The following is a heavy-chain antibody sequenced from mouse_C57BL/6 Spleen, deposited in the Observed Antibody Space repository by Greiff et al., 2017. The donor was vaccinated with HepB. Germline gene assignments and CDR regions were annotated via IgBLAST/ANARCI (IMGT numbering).Heavy chain of an antibody. V-gene: IGHV5-6*01. CDR2: ISSGGSYT. Sequence: EVQLVESGGDLVKPGGSLKLSCAASGFTFSSYGMSWVRQTPDKRLEWVATISSGGSYTYYPDSVKGRFTISRDNAKNTLYLQMSSLKSEDTAMYYCARLGNYSPYYAMDYWGQGTSVTVSS. CDR1: GFTFSSYG. CDR3: ARLGNYSPYYAMDY. D-gene: IGHD2-12*01. J-gene: IGHJ4*01.